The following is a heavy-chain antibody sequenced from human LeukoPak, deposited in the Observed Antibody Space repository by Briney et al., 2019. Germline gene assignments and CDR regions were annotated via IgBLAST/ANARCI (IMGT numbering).Heavy chain of an antibody. V-gene: IGHV3-23*01. D-gene: IGHD5-12*01. Sequence: PGGSLRLSCAASGFTFSSYAMSWVRQAPGKGLEWVSAISGSGGSTYYADSVKGRFTISRDNSKSTLYLQMNSLRAEDTAVYYCAKVRSGYDGYFDYWGQGTLVTVSS. J-gene: IGHJ4*02. CDR1: GFTFSSYA. CDR2: ISGSGGST. CDR3: AKVRSGYDGYFDY.